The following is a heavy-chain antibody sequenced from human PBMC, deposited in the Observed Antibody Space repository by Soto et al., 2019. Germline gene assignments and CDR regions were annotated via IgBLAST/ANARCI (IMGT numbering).Heavy chain of an antibody. CDR1: GYSFGAFW. V-gene: IGHV5-51*01. CDR2: IFPGDSDT. J-gene: IGHJ4*02. CDR3: ARHSGPVPSIVKNDY. Sequence: DVQLVQSGAEVKKPGESMRISCKGSGYSFGAFWIAWVRQMPGKGLEWMGIIFPGDSDTRYSPSFQGQVTISVDKSIDTAYLQWSSLKASDTAMYYFARHSGPVPSIVKNDYWGQGTLVTVSS. D-gene: IGHD5-12*01.